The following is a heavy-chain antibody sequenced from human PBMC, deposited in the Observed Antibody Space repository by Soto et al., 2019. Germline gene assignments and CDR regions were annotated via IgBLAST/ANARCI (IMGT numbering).Heavy chain of an antibody. V-gene: IGHV1-18*01. CDR3: ARGNYYDSSGYSDY. J-gene: IGHJ4*02. CDR1: GDTFTIYG. CDR2: ISAYNGNT. D-gene: IGHD3-22*01. Sequence: GASVKVSCKASGDTFTIYGISWVRQAPGQGLEWMGWISAYNGNTNYAQKLQGRVTLTTDTSTSTAYMELSSLRSEDTAVYYCARGNYYDSSGYSDYWGQGNLVTVSS.